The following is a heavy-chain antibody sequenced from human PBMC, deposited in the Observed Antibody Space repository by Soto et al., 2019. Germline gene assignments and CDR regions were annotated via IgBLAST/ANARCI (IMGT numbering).Heavy chain of an antibody. V-gene: IGHV4-30-4*01. Sequence: PSETLSLTGVAHDGSLTEYHWSWIRQAPGKALEWIGYVYYTGSTYYNPSLMSRLTISVDTSKNQFPLKLTSVTAAETAVYYCVRTARQGAVAPHWFDRWGQGTQVTVSS. D-gene: IGHD2-21*02. CDR3: VRTARQGAVAPHWFDR. CDR2: VYYTGST. J-gene: IGHJ5*02. CDR1: DGSLTEYH.